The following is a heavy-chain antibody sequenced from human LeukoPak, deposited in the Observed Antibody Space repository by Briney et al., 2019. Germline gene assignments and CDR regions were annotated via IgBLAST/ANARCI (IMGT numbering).Heavy chain of an antibody. Sequence: SETLSLTCTVSGGSISSSSYYWSWIRQPAGKGLEWIGRIYTSGSTNYNPSLKSRVTMSVDTSKNQFSLKLSSVTAADTAVYYCTQYSSSASLLLWGQGTLVTVSS. D-gene: IGHD6-13*01. CDR3: TQYSSSASLLL. CDR2: IYTSGST. J-gene: IGHJ4*02. CDR1: GGSISSSSYY. V-gene: IGHV4-61*02.